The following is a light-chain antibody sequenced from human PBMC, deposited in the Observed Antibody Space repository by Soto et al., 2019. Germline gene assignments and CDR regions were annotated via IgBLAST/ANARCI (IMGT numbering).Light chain of an antibody. CDR2: SLN. CDR3: ATWDDSLAGPV. CDR1: SSNIGSNT. J-gene: IGLJ2*01. Sequence: QSVLTQPPSASGTPGQRVTISCSGSSSNIGSNTVSWYQQLPGTAPKLLIYSLNQRPSGVPARFSGSKSGTSASLAISGLQSEDEADYSCATWDDSLAGPVFGGGTKLTVL. V-gene: IGLV1-44*01.